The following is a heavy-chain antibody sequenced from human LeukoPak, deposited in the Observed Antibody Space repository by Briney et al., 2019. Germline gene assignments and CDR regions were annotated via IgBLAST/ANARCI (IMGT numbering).Heavy chain of an antibody. D-gene: IGHD6-19*01. CDR1: GGSISSGDYY. CDR3: ASVRAVAGLDY. J-gene: IGHJ4*02. V-gene: IGHV4-61*08. Sequence: PSETLSLTCTVSGGSISSGDYYWSWIRQPPGKGLEWIGYIYYSGSTNYNPSLKSRVTISVDTSKNQFSLKLSSVTAADTAVYYCASVRAVAGLDYWGQGTLVTVSS. CDR2: IYYSGST.